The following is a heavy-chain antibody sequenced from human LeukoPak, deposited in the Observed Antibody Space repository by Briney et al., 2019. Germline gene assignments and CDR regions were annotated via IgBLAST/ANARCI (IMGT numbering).Heavy chain of an antibody. CDR2: IHTSGST. CDR3: ARLKPDSSGFDY. J-gene: IGHJ4*02. V-gene: IGHV4-4*07. Sequence: PSETLSLTCTVSGASISSDYWNWIRQPPGKGLEWIGRIHTSGSTNYNPSLKSRVTMSVDTSKNQFSLKLNAVTAAGRVGYYLARLKPDSSGFDYWGQGTLVTVSS. D-gene: IGHD3-22*01. CDR1: GASISSDY.